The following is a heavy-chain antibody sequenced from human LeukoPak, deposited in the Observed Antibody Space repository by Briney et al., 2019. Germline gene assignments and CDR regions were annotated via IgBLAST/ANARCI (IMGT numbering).Heavy chain of an antibody. D-gene: IGHD3-10*01. J-gene: IGHJ4*02. CDR2: ISSNGRTT. V-gene: IGHV3-23*01. CDR3: AKDLYYIDGDY. Sequence: GASLKISYVASGFTFNNYAMTWVRRAPGKGLEWVSLISSNGRTTHYAGSVKGRFTISRDNSKNTVYLQINSLRAGDTAVYYCAKDLYYIDGDYWGQGTLVTVSS. CDR1: GFTFNNYA.